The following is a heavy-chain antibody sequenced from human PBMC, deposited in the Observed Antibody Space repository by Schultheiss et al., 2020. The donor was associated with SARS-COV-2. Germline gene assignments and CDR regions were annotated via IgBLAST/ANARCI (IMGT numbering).Heavy chain of an antibody. CDR1: GFTFSSYA. V-gene: IGHV3-30-3*01. J-gene: IGHJ6*02. CDR3: AREGVYGMDV. CDR2: ISYDGSNK. Sequence: SLKISCAASGFTFSSYAMHWVRQAPGKGLEWVAVISYDGSNKYYADSVKGRFTISRDNSKNTLYLQMNSLRAEDTAVYYCAREGVYGMDVWGQGTTVTVSS. D-gene: IGHD2-8*01.